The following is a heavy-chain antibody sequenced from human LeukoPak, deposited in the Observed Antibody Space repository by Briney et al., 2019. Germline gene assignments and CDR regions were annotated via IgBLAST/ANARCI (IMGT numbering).Heavy chain of an antibody. J-gene: IGHJ4*02. CDR1: GYTFTGYY. V-gene: IGHV1-2*02. CDR2: INPNSGGT. Sequence: ASVKVSRKASGYTFTGYYMHWVRQAPGQGLEWMGWINPNSGGTNYAQKFQGRATMTRDTSISTAYMELSRLRSDDTAVYYCARGRDGYNTITDYWGQGTLVTVSS. D-gene: IGHD5-24*01. CDR3: ARGRDGYNTITDY.